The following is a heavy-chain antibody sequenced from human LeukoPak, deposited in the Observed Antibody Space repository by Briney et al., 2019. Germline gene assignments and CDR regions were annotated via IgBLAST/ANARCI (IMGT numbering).Heavy chain of an antibody. J-gene: IGHJ4*02. Sequence: ASVKVSCRTSGFTFTGYYVHWVRQAPGQGLEWMGRINPNSGETIFAERFQGRVTMTRDTSISTAYMELNSLRSDNTAVYYCARDLVGGIWSAAFWGQGSLVTVSS. CDR1: GFTFTGYY. V-gene: IGHV1-2*06. CDR3: ARDLVGGIWSAAF. D-gene: IGHD3-3*01. CDR2: INPNSGET.